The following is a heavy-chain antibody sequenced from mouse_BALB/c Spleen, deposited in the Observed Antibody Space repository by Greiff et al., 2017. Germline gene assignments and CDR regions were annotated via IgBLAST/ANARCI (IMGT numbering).Heavy chain of an antibody. CDR3: AREGYGYDGRDAMDY. J-gene: IGHJ4*01. D-gene: IGHD2-2*01. Sequence: EVMLVESGGGLVQPGGSLRLSCATSGFTFTDYYMSWVRQPPGKALEWLGFIRNKANGYTTEYSASVKGRFTISRDNSQSILYLQMNTLRAEDSATYYCAREGYGYDGRDAMDYWGQGTSVTVSS. V-gene: IGHV7-3*02. CDR2: IRNKANGYTT. CDR1: GFTFTDYY.